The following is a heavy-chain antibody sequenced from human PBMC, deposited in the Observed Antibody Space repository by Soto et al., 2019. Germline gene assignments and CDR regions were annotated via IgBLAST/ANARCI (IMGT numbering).Heavy chain of an antibody. Sequence: PSATLSLTCAVSGDSVTSNVWWSWVRQPPGKGLEWIGEAYHNGLTDYNPSLKSRVTMSVDTSKNEFSLKLTSLTAADTAIYYCARDAAVPGESDRFDYWGQGTLVTVSS. V-gene: IGHV4-4*02. CDR2: AYHNGLT. D-gene: IGHD6-19*01. CDR3: ARDAAVPGESDRFDY. J-gene: IGHJ4*02. CDR1: GDSVTSNVW.